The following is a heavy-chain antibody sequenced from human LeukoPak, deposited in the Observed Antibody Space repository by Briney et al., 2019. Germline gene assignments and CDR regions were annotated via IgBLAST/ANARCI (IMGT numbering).Heavy chain of an antibody. V-gene: IGHV4-59*01. Sequence: SETLSLTCTVSGGSISSYYWSWIRQPPGKGLEWIRYIYYSGSTNYNPSLKSRVTISVDTSKNQFSLKLSSVTAADTAVYYCASGFDWSADAYYFDYWGQGTLVTVSS. CDR2: IYYSGST. CDR1: GGSISSYY. J-gene: IGHJ4*02. CDR3: ASGFDWSADAYYFDY. D-gene: IGHD3-9*01.